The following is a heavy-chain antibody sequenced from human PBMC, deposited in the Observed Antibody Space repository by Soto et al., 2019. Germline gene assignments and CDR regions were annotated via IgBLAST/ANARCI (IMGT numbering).Heavy chain of an antibody. CDR2: IIPIFGTA. V-gene: IGHV1-69*13. CDR1: GGTFSSYA. J-gene: IGHJ6*02. Sequence: ASVKVSCKASGGTFSSYAISWVRQAPGQGLEWMGGIIPIFGTANYAQKFQGRVTITADESTSTAYMELSSLRSEDTAVYYCARLCLRQYCSDPPYYYYGRDVGG. D-gene: IGHD2-15*01. CDR3: ARLCLRQYCSDPPYYYYGRDV.